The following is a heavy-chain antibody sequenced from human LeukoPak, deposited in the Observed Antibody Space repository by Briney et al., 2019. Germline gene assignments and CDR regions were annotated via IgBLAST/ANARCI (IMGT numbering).Heavy chain of an antibody. CDR3: ARVVRGVIITEVNWFDP. Sequence: SETLSLTCTVSGGSISSGGYYWSWIRQPPGKGLEWIGYIYHSGSTYYNPSLKSRVTISVDRSKNQFSLKLSSVTAADTAVYYCARVVRGVIITEVNWFDPWGQGTLVTVSS. V-gene: IGHV4-30-2*01. J-gene: IGHJ5*02. CDR2: IYHSGST. D-gene: IGHD3-10*01. CDR1: GGSISSGGYY.